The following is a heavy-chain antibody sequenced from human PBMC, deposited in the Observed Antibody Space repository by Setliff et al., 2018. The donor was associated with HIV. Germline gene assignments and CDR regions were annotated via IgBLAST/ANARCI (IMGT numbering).Heavy chain of an antibody. Sequence: SVKVSCTASGGTFSTYAISWVRQAPGQGLEWMGGIIPIFGSPNYAQKFQGRVTITADESTSTAFMELSSLRSEDTAVYYCARDRKIAVAGTGYTRFDPWGQGTLVTVSS. V-gene: IGHV1-69*13. CDR1: GGTFSTYA. D-gene: IGHD6-19*01. J-gene: IGHJ5*02. CDR3: ARDRKIAVAGTGYTRFDP. CDR2: IIPIFGSP.